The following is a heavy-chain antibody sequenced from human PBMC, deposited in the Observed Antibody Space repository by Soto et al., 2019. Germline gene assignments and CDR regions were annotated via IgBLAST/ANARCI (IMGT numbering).Heavy chain of an antibody. J-gene: IGHJ6*02. CDR1: WDSVSVNSAA. Sequence: PSQTLSLSCAISWDSVSVNSAAWNWIRQSPSRGLEWLGRTYYRSKWYNYYAVSVRSRITINSDTSKNQFSLQMNSVTPEETAVYYCARDRKDSRSFYKRNYYYYGVDVWGQGTTVTVSS. CDR2: TYYRSKWYN. V-gene: IGHV6-1*01. D-gene: IGHD6-13*01. CDR3: ARDRKDSRSFYKRNYYYYGVDV.